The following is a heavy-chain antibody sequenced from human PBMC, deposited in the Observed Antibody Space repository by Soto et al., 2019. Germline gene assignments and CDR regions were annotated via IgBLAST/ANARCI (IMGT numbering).Heavy chain of an antibody. J-gene: IGHJ4*02. CDR1: GDTFINYG. CDR3: AKDRGPTYSGYEPNPFDY. V-gene: IGHV1-18*01. D-gene: IGHD5-12*01. CDR2: ISADNGKT. Sequence: ASVKVSCKASGDTFINYGISWVRQAPGQGLEWMGWISADNGKTDYVQELQGRVTMTTDTSTTTAYMELGSLRSDDTAMYYCAKDRGPTYSGYEPNPFDYWGQGTLVTVSS.